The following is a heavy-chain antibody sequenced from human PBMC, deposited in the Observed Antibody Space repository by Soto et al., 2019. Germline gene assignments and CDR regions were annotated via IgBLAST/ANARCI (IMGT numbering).Heavy chain of an antibody. D-gene: IGHD3-3*01. CDR2: ISWNSGKM. CDR3: ARAVFWSGYSSQKNPNNWFDP. V-gene: IGHV3-9*01. J-gene: IGHJ5*02. Sequence: PGGSLRLSCAASGFTFDDYAMHWVRQTPGKGLEWVSSISWNSGKMGYADSVKGRFTSSRDNAKNSLYLQMNSLRAEDTAVYYCARAVFWSGYSSQKNPNNWFDPWGQGTLVTVSS. CDR1: GFTFDDYA.